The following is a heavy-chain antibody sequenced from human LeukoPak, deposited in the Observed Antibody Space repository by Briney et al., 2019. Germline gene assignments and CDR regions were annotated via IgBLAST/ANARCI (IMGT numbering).Heavy chain of an antibody. V-gene: IGHV3-23*01. D-gene: IGHD3-22*01. CDR3: AKGDYYYDSSGLAFDI. CDR1: GFTFSSYA. CDR2: ISGSGGST. J-gene: IGHJ3*02. Sequence: PGGSLRLSCAASGFTFSSYAMSWVRQAPGKGLEWVSAISGSGGSTYYADSVKGRFTISRDNSKNTLYLQMNSLRAGDTAVYYCAKGDYYYDSSGLAFDIWGQGTMVTVSS.